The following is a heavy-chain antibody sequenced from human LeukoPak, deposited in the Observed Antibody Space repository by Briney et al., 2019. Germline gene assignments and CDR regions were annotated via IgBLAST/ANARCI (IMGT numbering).Heavy chain of an antibody. CDR3: ARGTYYYDSSGYLLDY. V-gene: IGHV4-59*01. D-gene: IGHD3-22*01. J-gene: IGHJ4*02. CDR1: GGSMSSYY. CDR2: IYVGGTT. Sequence: SETLSLTCTVSGGSMSSYYWTWIRQPPGKGLEWIGCIYVGGTTDYNPSLKSRVTMSVDTSKNQFSLKLSSVTAADTAVYYCARGTYYYDSSGYLLDYWGQGTLVTVSS.